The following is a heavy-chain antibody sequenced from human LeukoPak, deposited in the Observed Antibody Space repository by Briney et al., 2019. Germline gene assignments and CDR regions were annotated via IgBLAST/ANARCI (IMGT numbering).Heavy chain of an antibody. CDR3: AKGSITIFAPSRYYYMDV. V-gene: IGHV3-23*01. CDR1: GFTFRSYA. Sequence: PGGSLRLSCTASGFTFRSYALSWVRQAPGKGLEWVSAISGSGGSTYYADSVKGRFTISRDNSKNTLYLQMNSLRAEDTAVYYCAKGSITIFAPSRYYYMDVWGKGTTVTVSS. D-gene: IGHD3-3*01. J-gene: IGHJ6*03. CDR2: ISGSGGST.